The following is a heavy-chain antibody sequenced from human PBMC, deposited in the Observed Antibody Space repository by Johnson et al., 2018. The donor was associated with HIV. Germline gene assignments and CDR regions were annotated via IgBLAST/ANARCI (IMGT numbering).Heavy chain of an antibody. CDR2: ISYDGSNK. V-gene: IGHV3-30*14. CDR3: ARDDTMMHGFDI. CDR1: GFTFSSYA. D-gene: IGHD3-22*01. Sequence: QVQLVESGGGLVQPGRSLRLSCAASGFTFSSYAMHWVRQAPGKGLEWVAVISYDGSNKYYADSVKGRFTISRDNSKNTLYLQMNSLRAEDTAVYYCARDDTMMHGFDIWGQGTMVTVSS. J-gene: IGHJ3*02.